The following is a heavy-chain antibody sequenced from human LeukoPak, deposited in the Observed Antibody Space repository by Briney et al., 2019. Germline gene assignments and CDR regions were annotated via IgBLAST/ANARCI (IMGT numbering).Heavy chain of an antibody. D-gene: IGHD6-19*01. CDR2: INPNSGGT. Sequence: ASVKVSCKASGYTFTGYYMHWVRQAPGQGLEWMGWINPNSGGTNYAQKFQGRVTMTEDTSTDTAYMELSSLRSEDTAVYYCATVGSSSGWSLGYWGQGTLVTVSS. V-gene: IGHV1-2*02. CDR1: GYTFTGYY. CDR3: ATVGSSSGWSLGY. J-gene: IGHJ4*02.